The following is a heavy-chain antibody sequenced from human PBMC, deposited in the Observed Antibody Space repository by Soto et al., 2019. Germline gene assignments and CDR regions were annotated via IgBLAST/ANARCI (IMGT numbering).Heavy chain of an antibody. CDR1: GFPFTSYT. J-gene: IGHJ4*02. CDR2: ISGGGDAT. CDR3: VRGSPAIVLTCDY. Sequence: GGSLRLSCAASGFPFTSYTMAWVRQSPGRGLEWVSSISGGGDATYYIHSVRGRFTISRDNSQNTVYLQMSSLRAEDTAVYYCVRGSPAIVLTCDYWGQGTQVTVSS. V-gene: IGHV3-23*01. D-gene: IGHD1-26*01.